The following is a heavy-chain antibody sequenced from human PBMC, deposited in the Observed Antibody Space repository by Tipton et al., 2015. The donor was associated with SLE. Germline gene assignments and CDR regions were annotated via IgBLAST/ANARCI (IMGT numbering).Heavy chain of an antibody. CDR3: ARAGFSFDI. Sequence: QLVQSGAEVKKPGASVKVSCKASGYTFTGHYLHWVRQAPGQGLEWMGRINPDTGYTDFAQRFQGRVTLTRDTSINTAYMDLSGLTSDDTAVHYCARAGFSFDIWGQGTLVTVSS. D-gene: IGHD1-14*01. J-gene: IGHJ3*02. CDR1: GYTFTGHY. CDR2: INPDTGYT. V-gene: IGHV1-2*06.